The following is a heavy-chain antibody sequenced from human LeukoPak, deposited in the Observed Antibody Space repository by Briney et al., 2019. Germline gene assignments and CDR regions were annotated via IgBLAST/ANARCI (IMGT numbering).Heavy chain of an antibody. Sequence: ASVKVSCKASGYTFTGYYMHWVRQAPGQGLEWMGWINPNSGGTNYAQKFQGWVTMTRDTSISTAYMELSRLRSDDTAVYYCAGYYYDSSGYYPRVWGQGTLVTVSS. CDR3: AGYYYDSSGYYPRV. D-gene: IGHD3-22*01. J-gene: IGHJ4*02. CDR2: INPNSGGT. V-gene: IGHV1-2*04. CDR1: GYTFTGYY.